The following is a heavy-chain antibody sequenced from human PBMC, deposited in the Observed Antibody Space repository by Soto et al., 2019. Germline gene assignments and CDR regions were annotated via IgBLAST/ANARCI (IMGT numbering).Heavy chain of an antibody. CDR3: ASSVPAAKAHLDY. J-gene: IGHJ4*02. D-gene: IGHD2-2*01. CDR2: INPNSGGT. V-gene: IGHV1-2*02. Sequence: GASVKVACKASGYTFTGYYMHWVRQAPGQGLEWMGWINPNSGGTNYAQKFQGSVTMTRDTSISTAYMELSRLRSDDTAVYYCASSVPAAKAHLDYWGQGTLVTVSS. CDR1: GYTFTGYY.